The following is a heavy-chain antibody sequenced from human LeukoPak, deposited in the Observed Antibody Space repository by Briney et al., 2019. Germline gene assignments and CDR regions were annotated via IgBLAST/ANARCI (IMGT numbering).Heavy chain of an antibody. J-gene: IGHJ6*02. CDR1: GGSVSSSGYY. CDR3: ARDYYYGMDV. V-gene: IGHV4-61*08. CDR2: IHYSGST. Sequence: SETLSLTCSVSGGSVSSSGYYWSWIRQPPGKGLEWIGYIHYSGSTNYNPSLKTRVTISIDTSKNQFSLKLSSVTAADTAVCYCARDYYYGMDVWGHGTTVTVSS.